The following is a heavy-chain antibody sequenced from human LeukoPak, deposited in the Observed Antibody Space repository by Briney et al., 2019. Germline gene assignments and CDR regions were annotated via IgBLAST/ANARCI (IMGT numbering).Heavy chain of an antibody. CDR3: ARAYYDFWSGYYAAYYFDY. J-gene: IGHJ4*02. CDR2: IIPIFGTA. CDR1: GYTFTSYY. D-gene: IGHD3-3*01. V-gene: IGHV1-69*13. Sequence: ASVKVSCKASGYTFTSYYMHWVRQAPGQGLEWMGGIIPIFGTANYAQKFQGRVTITADESTSTAYMELSSLRSEDTAVYYCARAYYDFWSGYYAAYYFDYWGQGTLVTVSS.